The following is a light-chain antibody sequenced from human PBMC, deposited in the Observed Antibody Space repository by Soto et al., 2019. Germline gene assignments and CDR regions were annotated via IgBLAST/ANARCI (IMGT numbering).Light chain of an antibody. CDR3: QQYAISPWT. CDR2: DSS. V-gene: IGKV3-20*01. CDR1: RSLSSNF. Sequence: ETVCKQSPSTLSLYPGERATLSCRASRSLSSNFLAWYQQKPGQPPRLLIYDSSTRATGFPDRFSGSGSGTDFTLTIIRLEPEDFAVYYCQQYAISPWTSCQGAKADIK. J-gene: IGKJ1*01.